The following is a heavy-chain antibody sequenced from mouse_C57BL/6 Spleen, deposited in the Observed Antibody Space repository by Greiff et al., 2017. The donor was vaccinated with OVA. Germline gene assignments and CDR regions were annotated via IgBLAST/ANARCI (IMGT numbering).Heavy chain of an antibody. Sequence: VQVVESGAELVRPGTSVKVSCKASGYAFTNYLIEWVKQRPGQGLEWIGVINPGSGGTNYNEKFKGKATLTADKSSSTAYMQLSSLTSEDSAVYFCARSLWDYYAMDYWGQGTSVTVSS. V-gene: IGHV1-54*01. CDR2: INPGSGGT. CDR1: GYAFTNYL. CDR3: ARSLWDYYAMDY. J-gene: IGHJ4*01. D-gene: IGHD6-1*01.